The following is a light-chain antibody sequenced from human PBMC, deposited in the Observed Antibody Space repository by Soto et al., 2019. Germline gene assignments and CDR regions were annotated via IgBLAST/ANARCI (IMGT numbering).Light chain of an antibody. CDR2: EDN. V-gene: IGLV6-57*04. CDR1: SGSIASNY. J-gene: IGLJ2*01. Sequence: NFMLTQPHSVSESPGKTVTISCTRSSGSIASNYVQLYQQRPGSAPTTVIYEDNQRPSGVPDRFSGSIDRSSNSASLTISGLKTEDEADYYCQSYDSSNVVFGGGTKLTVL. CDR3: QSYDSSNVV.